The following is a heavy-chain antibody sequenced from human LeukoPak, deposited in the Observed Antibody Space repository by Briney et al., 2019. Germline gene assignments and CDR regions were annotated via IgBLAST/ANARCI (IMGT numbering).Heavy chain of an antibody. Sequence: ASVKVSCKASGGTFSSYAISWVRQAPGQGLEWMGRIIPILGIANYAQKFQGRVTITADKSTSTAYMELSSLRSEDTAVYYYARVGYSYGYIDYWGQGTLVTVSS. J-gene: IGHJ4*02. CDR1: GGTFSSYA. V-gene: IGHV1-69*04. CDR3: ARVGYSYGYIDY. D-gene: IGHD5-18*01. CDR2: IIPILGIA.